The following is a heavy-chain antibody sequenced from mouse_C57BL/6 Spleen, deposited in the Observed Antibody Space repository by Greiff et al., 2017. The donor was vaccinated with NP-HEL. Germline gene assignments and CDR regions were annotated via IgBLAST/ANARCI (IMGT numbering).Heavy chain of an antibody. D-gene: IGHD1-1*01. V-gene: IGHV14-1*01. CDR1: GFNIKDYY. CDR2: IDPEDGDT. CDR3: TTGAYYYGSSSWFAY. Sequence: VQLKQSGAELVRPGASVKLSCTASGFNIKDYYMHWVKQRPEQGLEWIGRIDPEDGDTEYAPKFQGKATMTADTSSNTAYLQLSSLTSEDTAVYYCTTGAYYYGSSSWFAYWGQGTLVTVSA. J-gene: IGHJ3*01.